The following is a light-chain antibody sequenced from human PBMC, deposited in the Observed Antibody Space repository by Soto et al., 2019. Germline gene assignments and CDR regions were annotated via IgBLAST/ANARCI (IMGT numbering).Light chain of an antibody. CDR1: QSVSSSY. V-gene: IGKV3-20*01. CDR2: GAS. J-gene: IGKJ3*01. Sequence: EIVLTQSPGTLSLPPGERATLSCRASQSVSSSYLAWYQQKPGQAPRLLIYGASSRATGIPDRFSGSGSGTDFTLTISRLEPEDFAVYYCQQYGSSLITFGPGTKVDIK. CDR3: QQYGSSLIT.